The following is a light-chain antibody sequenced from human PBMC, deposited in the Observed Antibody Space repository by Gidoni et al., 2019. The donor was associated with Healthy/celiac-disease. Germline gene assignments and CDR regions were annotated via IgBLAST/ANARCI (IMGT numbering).Light chain of an antibody. CDR2: VAS. CDR1: QSVSISY. CDR3: QQYGSSPSFT. V-gene: IGKV3-20*01. J-gene: IGKJ3*01. Sequence: EIVLTQPPGTLSLSTGERASLSCRDSQSVSISYFAWYQPKPSQAPRLLINVASSMATGVPARFPCSGSVTDFTLSISRLEPEDFAVYYCQQYGSSPSFTFGPGSKVDIQ.